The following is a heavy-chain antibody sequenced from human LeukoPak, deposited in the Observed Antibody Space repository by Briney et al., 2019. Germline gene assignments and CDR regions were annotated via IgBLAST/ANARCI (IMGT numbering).Heavy chain of an antibody. CDR3: ARDVYYYDSSGGFDY. Sequence: GGSLRLSCAASGFTFSSYSMNWVRQAPGKGLEWVSSISSSSSYIYYADSVKGRFTISRDNAKNSLYLQMNSLRAEDTAVYYCARDVYYYDSSGGFDYWGQGTLVTVSS. J-gene: IGHJ4*02. V-gene: IGHV3-21*01. CDR1: GFTFSSYS. CDR2: ISSSSSYI. D-gene: IGHD3-22*01.